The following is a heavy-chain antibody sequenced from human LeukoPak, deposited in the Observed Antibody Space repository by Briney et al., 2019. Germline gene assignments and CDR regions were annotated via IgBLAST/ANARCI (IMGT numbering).Heavy chain of an antibody. CDR1: GGSISSYY. D-gene: IGHD3-22*01. J-gene: IGHJ4*02. V-gene: IGHV4-4*07. CDR3: ASETYYYDSSGYSPYYFDY. Sequence: PSETLSLTCTVSGGSISSYYWSWIRQPAGKGLEWIGRIYTSRSTNYNPSLKSRVTMSVDTSKNQFSLKLSSVTAADTAVYYCASETYYYDSSGYSPYYFDYWGQGTLVTVSS. CDR2: IYTSRST.